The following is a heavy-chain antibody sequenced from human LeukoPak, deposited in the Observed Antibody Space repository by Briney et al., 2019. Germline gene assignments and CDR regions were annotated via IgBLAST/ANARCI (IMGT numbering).Heavy chain of an antibody. CDR3: AREGYYYYGMDV. Sequence: GSLRLSCAASGFTFSSYGMHWVRQAPGKGLEWVAVIWYDGSNKYYADSVKGRFTISRDNSKNTLYLQMNSLRAEDTAVYYCAREGYYYYGMDVWGQGTTVTVSS. V-gene: IGHV3-33*01. CDR1: GFTFSSYG. CDR2: IWYDGSNK. J-gene: IGHJ6*02.